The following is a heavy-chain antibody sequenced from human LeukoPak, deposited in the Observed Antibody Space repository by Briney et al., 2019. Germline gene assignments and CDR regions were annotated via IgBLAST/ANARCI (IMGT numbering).Heavy chain of an antibody. V-gene: IGHV4-34*01. D-gene: IGHD3-10*01. CDR2: INHSGST. J-gene: IGHJ4*02. CDR1: GGSFSGYY. Sequence: SETLSLTCAVYGGSFSGYYWSWIRQPPGKGLEWIGEINHSGSTNYNPSLKSRVTISVDTSKNQFSLKLSSVTAADTAVYYCARSDRGSGSYYRYWGQGTLVTVSS. CDR3: ARSDRGSGSYYRY.